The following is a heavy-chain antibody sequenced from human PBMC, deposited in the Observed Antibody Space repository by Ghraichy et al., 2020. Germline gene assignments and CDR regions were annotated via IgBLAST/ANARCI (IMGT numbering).Heavy chain of an antibody. D-gene: IGHD3-10*01. CDR1: GGSFSGYY. CDR3: ARGIRGSGSSNLIDY. Sequence: SETLSLTCAVYGGSFSGYYWSWIRQPPGKGLEWIGEINHSGSTNYNPSLKSRVTISVDTSKNQFSLKLSSVTAADTAVYYCARGIRGSGSSNLIDYWGQGTLVTVSS. V-gene: IGHV4-34*01. CDR2: INHSGST. J-gene: IGHJ4*02.